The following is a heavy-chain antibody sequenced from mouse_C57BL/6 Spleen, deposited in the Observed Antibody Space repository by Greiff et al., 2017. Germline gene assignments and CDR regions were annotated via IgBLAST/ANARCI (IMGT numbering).Heavy chain of an antibody. CDR3: ARYDAYFDV. V-gene: IGHV3-8*01. J-gene: IGHJ1*03. CDR2: ISYSGST. CDR1: GYSITSDY. Sequence: VQLKESGPGLAKPSQTLSLTCSVTGYSITSDYWNWIRKFPGNKLEYMGYISYSGSTYYNPSPKSRIFMTRDTAKSKYYLRLNSMTTENTATYYCARYDAYFDVWGTETTVTVSS.